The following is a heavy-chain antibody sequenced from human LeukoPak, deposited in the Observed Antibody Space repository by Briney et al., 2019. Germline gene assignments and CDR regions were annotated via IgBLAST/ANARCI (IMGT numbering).Heavy chain of an antibody. V-gene: IGHV3-21*01. CDR1: GFTFSSYS. CDR3: AGAYYYGSGSMDNWFDP. D-gene: IGHD3-10*01. Sequence: GGSLRLSCAASGFTFSSYSMNWVRQAPGKGLEWVSSISSSSSYIYYADSVKGRFTISRDNAKNSLYLQMNSLRAKDTAVYYCAGAYYYGSGSMDNWFDPWGQGTLVTVSS. J-gene: IGHJ5*02. CDR2: ISSSSSYI.